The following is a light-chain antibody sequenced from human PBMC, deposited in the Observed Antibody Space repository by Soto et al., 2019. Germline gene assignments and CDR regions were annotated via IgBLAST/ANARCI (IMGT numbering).Light chain of an antibody. CDR1: QSISSY. J-gene: IGKJ4*01. CDR3: QQVNVYPST. V-gene: IGKV1-39*01. CDR2: PAS. Sequence: DSQMTQSPSSLSASVGDRFTITCLAIQSISSYLNWYEQKPGKAPKVLIYPASSLQSGVPSRFSGIGSGTDFTLSISSLQPEDFETYYCQQVNVYPSTFGGGTKVDIK.